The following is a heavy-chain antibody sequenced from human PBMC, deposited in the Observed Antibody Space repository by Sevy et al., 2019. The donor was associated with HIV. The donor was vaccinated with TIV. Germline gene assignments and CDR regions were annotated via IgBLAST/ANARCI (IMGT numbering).Heavy chain of an antibody. Sequence: GGSLRLSCAASGFTFSSYAMSWVRQAPGKGLEWVSAISGSGGSKYYADSVKGRFTISRDNSKNTLYLQMNSLRAEDTAVYYCAKESAYYGGSGYYTDGGYFDYWGQGTLVTVSS. J-gene: IGHJ4*02. CDR2: ISGSGGSK. CDR1: GFTFSSYA. CDR3: AKESAYYGGSGYYTDGGYFDY. D-gene: IGHD3-22*01. V-gene: IGHV3-23*01.